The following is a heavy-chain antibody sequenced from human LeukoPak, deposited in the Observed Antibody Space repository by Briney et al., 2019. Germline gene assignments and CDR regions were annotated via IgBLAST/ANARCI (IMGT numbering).Heavy chain of an antibody. J-gene: IGHJ4*02. CDR3: AIQWGSGGYDY. CDR1: GYTFTSYW. V-gene: IGHV5-51*01. D-gene: IGHD1-26*01. CDR2: VYPGDSDI. Sequence: GESLKISCKGSGYTFTSYWIAWVRQMPGKGLEWMGIVYPGDSDIRYSPSFQGQVIISADKSITTAYLQWSSLKASDTAMYYCAIQWGSGGYDYWGQGTLVTVSS.